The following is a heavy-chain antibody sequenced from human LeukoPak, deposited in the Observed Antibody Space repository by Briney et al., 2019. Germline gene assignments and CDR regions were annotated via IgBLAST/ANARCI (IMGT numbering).Heavy chain of an antibody. J-gene: IGHJ4*02. CDR2: ISQDGSKR. Sequence: PGRSLRLSCAASGLTFSSHPMHWVRQAPGKGLEWVAVISQDGSKRHYTDSVKGRFIISRDNSRNTLYLQMSSLRAEDTAVYYCVREPGPGYFDYWGQGTLVTVSS. D-gene: IGHD6-13*01. CDR1: GLTFSSHP. CDR3: VREPGPGYFDY. V-gene: IGHV3-30-3*01.